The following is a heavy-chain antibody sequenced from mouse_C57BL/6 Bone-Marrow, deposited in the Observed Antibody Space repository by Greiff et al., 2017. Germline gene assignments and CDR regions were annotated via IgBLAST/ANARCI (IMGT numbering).Heavy chain of an antibody. V-gene: IGHV1-64*01. D-gene: IGHD2-5*01. J-gene: IGHJ2*01. CDR2: IHPNSGST. Sequence: QVQLQQPGAELVKPGASVKLSCKASGYTFTSYWMHWVKQRPGQGLEWIGKIHPNSGSTNYNEKFKSKATLTVDKSSSTAYMQLSSLTSEDSAVYYCASSNSNGLYYFDYWGQGTTLTVSS. CDR3: ASSNSNGLYYFDY. CDR1: GYTFTSYW.